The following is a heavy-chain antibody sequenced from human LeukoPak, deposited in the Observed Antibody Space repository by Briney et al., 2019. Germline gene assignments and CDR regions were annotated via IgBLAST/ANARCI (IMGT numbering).Heavy chain of an antibody. CDR2: FRSKAYGGTT. D-gene: IGHD6-6*01. V-gene: IGHV3-49*03. Sequence: GGSLRHSCTASGFTFGDYTMSWFRQAPGKGLEWVTFFRSKAYGGTTEYAASVKGRFTISRDDSKRITYLQMNSLKTEDTAVYYCTRAPGRGSSSYYFDYWGQGTLVTVSS. J-gene: IGHJ4*02. CDR3: TRAPGRGSSSYYFDY. CDR1: GFTFGDYT.